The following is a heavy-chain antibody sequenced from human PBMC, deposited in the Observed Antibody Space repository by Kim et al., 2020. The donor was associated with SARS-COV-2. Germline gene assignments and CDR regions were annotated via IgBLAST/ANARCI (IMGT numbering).Heavy chain of an antibody. Sequence: GGSLRLSCAAYGFTFSTYGMSWVRQAPDKGLEWVSVISGSGGTTYYSDSVKSRFTISRDNSKNMLYLQMNSRRAEDTAEYYCAKSNSGYYAYLDSWGQG. CDR2: ISGSGGTT. CDR1: GFTFSTYG. J-gene: IGHJ4*02. CDR3: AKSNSGYYAYLDS. V-gene: IGHV3-23*01. D-gene: IGHD3-22*01.